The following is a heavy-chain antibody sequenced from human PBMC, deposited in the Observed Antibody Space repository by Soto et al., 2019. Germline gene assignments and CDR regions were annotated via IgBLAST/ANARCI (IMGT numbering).Heavy chain of an antibody. V-gene: IGHV1-18*01. D-gene: IGHD4-4*01. Sequence: QIHLAQSGGEVKKTGASVRVSCKASGYFFSSYAIGWVRQAPGQGLEWMGWISANDGETYYAPKLQDRLTMTTDTSTSTAYMELRSLRSDDTAVYYCARDGMATVDHYFYGMDVWGQGTTVIVSS. CDR2: ISANDGET. CDR3: ARDGMATVDHYFYGMDV. CDR1: GYFFSSYA. J-gene: IGHJ6*02.